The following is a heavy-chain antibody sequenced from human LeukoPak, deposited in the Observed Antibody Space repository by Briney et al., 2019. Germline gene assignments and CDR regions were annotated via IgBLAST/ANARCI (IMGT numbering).Heavy chain of an antibody. CDR2: INSDGSST. V-gene: IGHV3-74*01. J-gene: IGHJ3*02. CDR3: ARGPSIAARYDAFDI. D-gene: IGHD6-6*01. CDR1: GFTFSSCW. Sequence: PGGSLRLSCAASGFTFSSCWMHWVRQAPGKGLVWVSRINSDGSSTSYADSVKGRFTISRDNAKNSLYLQVISLRAEDTAVYYCARGPSIAARYDAFDIWGQGTMVTVSS.